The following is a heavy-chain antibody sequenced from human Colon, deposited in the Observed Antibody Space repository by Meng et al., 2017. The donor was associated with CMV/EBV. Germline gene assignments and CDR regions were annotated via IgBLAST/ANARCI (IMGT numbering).Heavy chain of an antibody. CDR3: ARELARGGY. CDR2: ISPYNGDT. J-gene: IGHJ4*02. V-gene: IGHV1-18*01. CDR1: GYTFTNFG. Sequence: QLVRSGAEVKKPGASVKVSCKTSGYTFTNFGISWVRQAPGQGLEWMAYISPYNGDTNYAQRFQGRVALTTDTSTSTVYMELGSLTSDDTAMYYCARELARGGYWGQGTLVTVSS.